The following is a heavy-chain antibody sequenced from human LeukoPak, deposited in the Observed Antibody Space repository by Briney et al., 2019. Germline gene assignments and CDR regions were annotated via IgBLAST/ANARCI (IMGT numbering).Heavy chain of an antibody. J-gene: IGHJ4*02. V-gene: IGHV4-34*01. CDR1: GGSFSGYY. D-gene: IGHD3-22*01. CDR3: ARGGARYYYDSSGSVDY. CDR2: INHSGST. Sequence: SETLSLTCAVYGGSFSGYYWSWIRQPPGKGLEWIGEINHSGSTNYNPSLKSRVTISVDTSKNQFSLKLSSVTAADTAVYYCARGGARYYYDSSGSVDYWGQGTLVTVSS.